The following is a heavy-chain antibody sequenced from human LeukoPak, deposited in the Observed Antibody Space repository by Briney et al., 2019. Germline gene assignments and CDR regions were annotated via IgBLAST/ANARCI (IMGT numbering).Heavy chain of an antibody. Sequence: SETLSLTCAVYGGSFSGYYWSWIRQPPGKELEWIGEINHSGSTNYNPSLKSRVTISVATSKNQFSLKLSYVTGEAKAVYYCTRGSLTIFGVVITSSSFDSWGPGRLVTVSS. V-gene: IGHV4-34*01. D-gene: IGHD3-3*01. CDR3: TRGSLTIFGVVITSSSFDS. J-gene: IGHJ4*02. CDR2: INHSGST. CDR1: GGSFSGYY.